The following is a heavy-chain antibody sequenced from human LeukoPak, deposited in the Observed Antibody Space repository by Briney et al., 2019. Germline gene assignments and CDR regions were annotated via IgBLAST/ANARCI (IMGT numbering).Heavy chain of an antibody. V-gene: IGHV3-33*06. CDR2: IWYDGSNK. CDR3: AKGLRYYSIDY. CDR1: GFTFSSYG. J-gene: IGHJ4*02. D-gene: IGHD3-16*01. Sequence: GGSLRLSCAASGFTFSSYGMHWVRQAPGKGLEWVAVIWYDGSNKYYADSVKGRFTISRDNFKNTLYLQMNSLRAEDTAVYYRAKGLRYYSIDYWGQGTLVTVSS.